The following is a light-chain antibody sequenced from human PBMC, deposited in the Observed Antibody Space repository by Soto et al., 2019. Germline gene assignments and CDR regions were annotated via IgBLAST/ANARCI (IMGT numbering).Light chain of an antibody. J-gene: IGKJ1*01. Sequence: EIVLTQSPGTLSLSPVERATLSCMASQSVSSYFLAWYQQKPGQAPRLLIYGASYRASGIPGRFSGSGSGTDFTRIITRREPEDFAVYYCEQYGSSPPTFGQGTNVELQ. CDR3: EQYGSSPPT. V-gene: IGKV3-20*01. CDR1: QSVSSYF. CDR2: GAS.